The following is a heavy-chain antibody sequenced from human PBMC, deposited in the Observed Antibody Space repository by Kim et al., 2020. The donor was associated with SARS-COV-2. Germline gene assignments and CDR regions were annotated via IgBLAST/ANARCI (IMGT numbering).Heavy chain of an antibody. V-gene: IGHV3-21*01. D-gene: IGHD6-19*01. CDR1: GFTFSSYS. Sequence: GGSLRLSCAASGFTFSSYSMNWVRQAPGKGLEWVSSISSSSSYIYYADSVKGRFTISRDNAKNSLYLQMNSLRAEDTAVYYCASWSIAVAGKAYYYYGMDVWGQGTTVTVSS. CDR2: ISSSSSYI. CDR3: ASWSIAVAGKAYYYYGMDV. J-gene: IGHJ6*02.